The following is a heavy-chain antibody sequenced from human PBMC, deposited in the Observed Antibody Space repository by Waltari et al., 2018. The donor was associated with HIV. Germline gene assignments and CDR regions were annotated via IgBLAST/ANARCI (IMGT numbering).Heavy chain of an antibody. D-gene: IGHD3-10*01. J-gene: IGHJ1*01. CDR1: GFTFTRYW. V-gene: IGHV3-74*01. CDR2: INSDGSSI. CDR3: AKEAGDRGYFQH. Sequence: EVQLVESGGNLVQPGGSLRLSCAVPGFTFTRYWMHWVRQAPGKGLAWVSRINSDGSSIRYADSVKGRFTISRDNAKNTLYLQMNSLRDEDTAVYYCAKEAGDRGYFQHWGQGTLVTVSS.